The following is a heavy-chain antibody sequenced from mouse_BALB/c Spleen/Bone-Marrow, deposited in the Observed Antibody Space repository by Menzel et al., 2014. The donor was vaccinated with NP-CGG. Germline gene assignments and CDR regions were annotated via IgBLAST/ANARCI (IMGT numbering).Heavy chain of an antibody. Sequence: EVQVVESGGGLVKPGGSLKLSCAASGFTFSNFAMSWVRQTPDKRLEWVASISSGGSAYYPDGVKGRLSISRDNARDILFLQMSSLRSEDTAMYYCARGYDYDFDYWGQGATLTVSS. J-gene: IGHJ2*01. D-gene: IGHD2-4*01. CDR2: ISSGGSA. V-gene: IGHV5-6-5*01. CDR3: ARGYDYDFDY. CDR1: GFTFSNFA.